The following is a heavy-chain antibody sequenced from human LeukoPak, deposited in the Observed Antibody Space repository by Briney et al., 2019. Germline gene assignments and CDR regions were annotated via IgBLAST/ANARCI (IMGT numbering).Heavy chain of an antibody. V-gene: IGHV3-30-3*01. J-gene: IGHJ4*02. CDR3: ARESEPRLIWFVGGEHYYFDY. CDR1: GFTFSSYA. CDR2: ISYDGSNK. D-gene: IGHD3-10*01. Sequence: GGSLRLSCAASGFTFSSYAMHWVRQAPGKGLEWVAVISYDGSNKYYADSVKGRFTISRDNSKNTLYLQMNSLRAGDTAVYYCARESEPRLIWFVGGEHYYFDYWGQGTLVTVYS.